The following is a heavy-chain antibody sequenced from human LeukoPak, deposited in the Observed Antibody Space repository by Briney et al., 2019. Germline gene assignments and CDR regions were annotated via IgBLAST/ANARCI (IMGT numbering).Heavy chain of an antibody. CDR3: ASQDREDDFWSGSIYWFGP. CDR2: IIPIFGTA. J-gene: IGHJ5*02. CDR1: GGTFSSYA. Sequence: SSVKVSCKASGGTFSSYAISWVRQAPGQGLEWMGGIIPIFGTANYAQKFQGRVTITADESTSTAYMELSSLRSEDTAVYYCASQDREDDFWSGSIYWFGPWGQGTLVTVSS. V-gene: IGHV1-69*01. D-gene: IGHD3-3*01.